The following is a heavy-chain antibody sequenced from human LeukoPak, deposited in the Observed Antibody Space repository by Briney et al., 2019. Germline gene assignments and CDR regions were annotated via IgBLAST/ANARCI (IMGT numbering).Heavy chain of an antibody. CDR3: ARGAAVLRFLEWVPESGLFDY. CDR2: ISAYNGNT. V-gene: IGHV1-18*01. J-gene: IGHJ4*02. CDR1: GYTFTSYG. D-gene: IGHD3-3*01. Sequence: ASVKVSSKASGYTFTSYGISWVRQAPGQGLEWMGWISAYNGNTNYAQKLQGRVTMTTDTSTSTAYMELRSLRSDDTAVYYCARGAAVLRFLEWVPESGLFDYWGQGTLVTVSS.